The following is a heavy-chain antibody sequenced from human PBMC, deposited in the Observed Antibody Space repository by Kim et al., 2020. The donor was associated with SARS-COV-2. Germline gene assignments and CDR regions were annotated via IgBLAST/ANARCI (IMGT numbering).Heavy chain of an antibody. CDR1: GYTFTGYY. V-gene: IGHV1-2*06. D-gene: IGHD1-7*01. J-gene: IGHJ5*02. CDR2: INPNSGGT. CDR3: ARVDNWNYEGWFDP. Sequence: ASVKVSCKASGYTFTGYYMHWVRQAPGQGLEWMGRINPNSGGTNYAQKFQGRVTMTRDTSISTAYMELSRLRSDDTAVYYCARVDNWNYEGWFDPWGQGTLVTVSS.